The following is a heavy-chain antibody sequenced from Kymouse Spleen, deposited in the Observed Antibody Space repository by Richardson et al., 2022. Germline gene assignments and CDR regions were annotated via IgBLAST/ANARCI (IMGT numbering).Heavy chain of an antibody. V-gene: IGHV3-30*18. CDR1: GFTFSSYG. CDR2: ISYDGSNK. CDR3: AKERDNWNPFDY. Sequence: QVQLVESGGGVVQPGRSLRLSCAASGFTFSSYGMHWVRQAPGKGLEWVAVISYDGSNKYYADSVKGRFTISRDNSKNTLYLQMNSLRAEDTAVYYCAKERDNWNPFDYWGQGTLVTVSS. D-gene: IGHD1-20*01,IGHD1-7*01. J-gene: IGHJ4*02.